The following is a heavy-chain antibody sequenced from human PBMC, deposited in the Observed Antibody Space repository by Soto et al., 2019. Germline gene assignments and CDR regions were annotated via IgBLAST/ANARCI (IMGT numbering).Heavy chain of an antibody. V-gene: IGHV3-30*18. CDR1: GFTFSSYG. CDR2: ISYDGSNK. D-gene: IGHD5-18*01. Sequence: QVQLVESGGGVVQPGRSLRLSCAASGFTFSSYGRHWVRQAPGKGLEWVAVISYDGSNKYYADSVKGRFTISRDNSKNTLYLQMNSLRAEDTAVNYCANGYSWSQYWGQGTLVTVSS. CDR3: ANGYSWSQY. J-gene: IGHJ4*02.